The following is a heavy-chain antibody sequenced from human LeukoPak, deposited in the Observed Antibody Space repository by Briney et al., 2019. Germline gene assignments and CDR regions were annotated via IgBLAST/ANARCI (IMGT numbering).Heavy chain of an antibody. CDR1: GFTFSSYA. CDR3: AKVKGDSGYDFIFWD. Sequence: GGSLRLSCAASGFTFSSYAMSWVRQASGKGLEWVSAISGSGGSTYYADSVKGRFTISRDNSKNTLYLQMNSLRAEDTAVYYCAKVKGDSGYDFIFWDWGQGTLVTVSS. D-gene: IGHD5-12*01. V-gene: IGHV3-23*01. J-gene: IGHJ4*02. CDR2: ISGSGGST.